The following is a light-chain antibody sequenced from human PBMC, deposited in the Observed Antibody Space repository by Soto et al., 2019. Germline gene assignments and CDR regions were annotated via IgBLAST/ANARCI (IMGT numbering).Light chain of an antibody. Sequence: DIQMTQSPSTLSASVGDRVTITCRASQSISSWLAWYQQKPGKAPKLLIYDASSLESGVQSRFSGSGSVTDCALSIRSLQPDAFAAYYYQQYNSYLYAFGQGNKVEI. CDR2: DAS. CDR1: QSISSW. CDR3: QQYNSYLYA. J-gene: IGKJ2*01. V-gene: IGKV1-5*01.